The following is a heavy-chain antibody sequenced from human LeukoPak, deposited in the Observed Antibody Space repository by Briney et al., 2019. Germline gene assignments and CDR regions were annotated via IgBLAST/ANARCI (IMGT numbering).Heavy chain of an antibody. CDR1: GGSFSGYY. D-gene: IGHD3-10*01. CDR3: ARALMTLVRGVPRTTWFHP. J-gene: IGHJ5*02. Sequence: PSETLSLTCAVFGGSFSGYYWTWVRQAPGKGLEWIGEINESGTTNYNAFLNNRVTISVDTSKNQFSLKLTSLTAADTAVFYCARALMTLVRGVPRTTWFHPWGQGTLVTVSS. CDR2: INESGTT. V-gene: IGHV4-34*01.